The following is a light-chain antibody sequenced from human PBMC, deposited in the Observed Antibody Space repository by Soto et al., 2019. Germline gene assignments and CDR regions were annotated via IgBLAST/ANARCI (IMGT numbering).Light chain of an antibody. V-gene: IGKV3-15*01. CDR3: HQYNNWPPGT. Sequence: EVVMTQSPATLSVSPGEGATLSCRASQSVINNLAWYQQKPGQPPRLLIYGASTRATGIPARFSGSGFGTEFTLTISGLQSEDFAVYYCHQYNNWPPGTFGGGTKVEIK. J-gene: IGKJ4*01. CDR2: GAS. CDR1: QSVINN.